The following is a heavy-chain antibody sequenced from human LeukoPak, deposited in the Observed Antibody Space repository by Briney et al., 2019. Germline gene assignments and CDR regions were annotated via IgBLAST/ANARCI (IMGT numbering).Heavy chain of an antibody. CDR1: GGSFSGYY. J-gene: IGHJ5*02. CDR2: INHSGST. CDR3: ARSSVYDILTGYYVDKFDP. D-gene: IGHD3-9*01. Sequence: SETLSLTCAVYGGSFSGYYWSWIRQPPGKGLEWIGEINHSGSTNYNPSLKSRVTISVDTSKNLFSLKLSSVTAADTAVYYCARSSVYDILTGYYVDKFDPWGQGTLVTVSS. V-gene: IGHV4-34*01.